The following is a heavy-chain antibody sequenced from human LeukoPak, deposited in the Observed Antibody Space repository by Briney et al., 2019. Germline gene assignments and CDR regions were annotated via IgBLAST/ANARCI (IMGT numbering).Heavy chain of an antibody. V-gene: IGHV4-59*01. CDR1: GGSISSYY. J-gene: IGHJ4*02. Sequence: PSETLSLTCTVSGGSISSYYWSWIRQPPGKGLEWIGYIYYSGSTNYNPSLKSRVTISVDTSKNQFSLKLSSVTAADTAVYYCARERPNYDSSGSEGFDYWGQGTLVTVSS. CDR2: IYYSGST. CDR3: ARERPNYDSSGSEGFDY. D-gene: IGHD3-22*01.